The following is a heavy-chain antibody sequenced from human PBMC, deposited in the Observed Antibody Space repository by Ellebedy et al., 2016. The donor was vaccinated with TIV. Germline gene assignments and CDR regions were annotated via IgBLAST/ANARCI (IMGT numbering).Heavy chain of an antibody. CDR1: GGSISRTTYY. J-gene: IGHJ5*01. CDR3: ARQRDLAYDS. CDR2: IYYRGTT. D-gene: IGHD3-16*01. V-gene: IGHV4-39*01. Sequence: SETLSLXCTVSGGSISRTTYYWGWIRQPPGKGLEWIGSIYYRGTTYYNPSLKSRLIISVDTSKNQFSLNLTSVTAADTAVYYCARQRDLAYDSWGQGTLVAVSS.